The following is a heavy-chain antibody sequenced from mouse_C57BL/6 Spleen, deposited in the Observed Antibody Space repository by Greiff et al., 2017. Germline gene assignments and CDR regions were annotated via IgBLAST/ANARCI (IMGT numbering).Heavy chain of an antibody. CDR1: GYTFTSYW. D-gene: IGHD1-1*01. J-gene: IGHJ2*01. V-gene: IGHV1-69*01. Sequence: VKLQQPGAELVMPGASVKLSCKASGYTFTSYWMHWVKQRPGQGLEWIGEIDPSDSYTNYNQKFKGKSTLTVDKSSSTAYMQLSSLTSEDSAVYYCARSYYYGSSYEDFDYWGQGTTLTVSS. CDR2: IDPSDSYT. CDR3: ARSYYYGSSYEDFDY.